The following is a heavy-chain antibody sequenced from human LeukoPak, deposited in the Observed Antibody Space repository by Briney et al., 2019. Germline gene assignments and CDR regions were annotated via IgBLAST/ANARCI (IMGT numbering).Heavy chain of an antibody. CDR1: GYTFTGYY. CDR2: LNPNSGGT. J-gene: IGHJ4*02. CDR3: ARDRQSTVLDY. D-gene: IGHD1-26*01. Sequence: SVKVSCKASGYTFTGYYMHWVRQAPGQGLEWMGWLNPNSGGTNYAQKFQGRVTMTRDTSISTVYMDLSSLRSDDTAVYFCARDRQSTVLDYWGQGTLVAVSS. V-gene: IGHV1-2*02.